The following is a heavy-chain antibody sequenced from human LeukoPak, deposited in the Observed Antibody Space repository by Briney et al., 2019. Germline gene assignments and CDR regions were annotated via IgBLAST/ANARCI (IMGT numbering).Heavy chain of an antibody. Sequence: GRSLRLSCAASGFTFSSYGMHWVRQAPGKGLEWVAVISYDGSNKYYADSVKGRFTIPRDNSKNTLYLQMNSLRAEDTAVYYCAKSRGVVPAAPLGYWGQGTLVTVSS. J-gene: IGHJ4*02. CDR2: ISYDGSNK. CDR1: GFTFSSYG. V-gene: IGHV3-30*18. CDR3: AKSRGVVPAAPLGY. D-gene: IGHD2-2*01.